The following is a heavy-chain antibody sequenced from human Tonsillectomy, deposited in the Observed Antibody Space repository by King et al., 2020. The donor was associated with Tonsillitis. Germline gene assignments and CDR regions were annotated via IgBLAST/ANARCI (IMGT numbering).Heavy chain of an antibody. J-gene: IGHJ3*02. CDR2: IGYDGINK. D-gene: IGHD4-23*01. CDR3: ARGNYNGGNSDAFDI. Sequence: VQLVESGGGVVQPGRSLRLSCAASGFTFSSFGMHWVRQAPGKGLEWVAVIGYDGINKYYTESVKGRFTISRDNSKNTLYLQMNSLTAEDTAVYYCARGNYNGGNSDAFDIWGQGTVVTVVS. V-gene: IGHV3-33*01. CDR1: GFTFSSFG.